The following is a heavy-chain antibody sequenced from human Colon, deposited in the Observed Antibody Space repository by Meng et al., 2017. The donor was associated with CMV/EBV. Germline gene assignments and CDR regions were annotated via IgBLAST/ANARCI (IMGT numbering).Heavy chain of an antibody. V-gene: IGHV3-15*01. CDR1: GFTFTSAW. D-gene: IGHD1-26*01. J-gene: IGHJ4*02. CDR2: IKSNADGGTT. Sequence: VQLVESGGGLVKPGGSLRLSCIASGFTFTSAWMSWVRQAPGKGLEWVGCIKSNADGGTTDYPAPVKGRFTISRDSSKNTLYLQMNSLRADDTAVYYCARDSGSSLRYFDYWGQGTLVTVSS. CDR3: ARDSGSSLRYFDY.